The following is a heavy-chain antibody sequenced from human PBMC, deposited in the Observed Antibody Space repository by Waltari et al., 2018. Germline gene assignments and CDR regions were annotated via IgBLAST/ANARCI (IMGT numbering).Heavy chain of an antibody. D-gene: IGHD6-13*01. CDR3: ARDVEGSSWYGSGYYYYMDV. J-gene: IGHJ6*03. V-gene: IGHV4-34*01. Sequence: QVQLQQWGAGLLKPSETLSLTCAVYGGSFSGYYWSWIRQPPGTGLEWLGEINHSGSTNYNPSLKSRVTISVDTSKNQFSLKLSSVTAADTAVYYCARDVEGSSWYGSGYYYYMDVWGKGTTVTVSS. CDR2: INHSGST. CDR1: GGSFSGYY.